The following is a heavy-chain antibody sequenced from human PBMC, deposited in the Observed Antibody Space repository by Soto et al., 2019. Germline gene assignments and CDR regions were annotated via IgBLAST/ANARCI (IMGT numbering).Heavy chain of an antibody. J-gene: IGHJ2*01. CDR2: IWYDGSNK. D-gene: IGHD5-18*01. CDR3: ARGRGYSYVFWYFDL. V-gene: IGHV3-33*01. CDR1: GFTFSSYG. Sequence: QVQLVESGGGVVQPGRSLRLSCAASGFTFSSYGMHWVRQAPGKGLEWVAVIWYDGSNKYYADSVKDRFTISRDKSKNTLYLQMNSLRAEDTAVYYCARGRGYSYVFWYFDLWGRGTLVTVSS.